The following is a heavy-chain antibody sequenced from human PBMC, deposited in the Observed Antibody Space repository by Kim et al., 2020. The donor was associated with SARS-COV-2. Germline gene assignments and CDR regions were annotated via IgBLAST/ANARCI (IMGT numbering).Heavy chain of an antibody. D-gene: IGHD3-22*01. Sequence: GESLKISCKGSGYRFTNYWIGWVRQMPGKGLEWMGIIYPGDSDTRYSPSFQGQVTISADKSITTAYLQWSSLKASDTAMFYCARLPSTGYSYVSTWGQGTLVTVSS. J-gene: IGHJ5*02. CDR3: ARLPSTGYSYVST. CDR2: IYPGDSDT. V-gene: IGHV5-51*01. CDR1: GYRFTNYW.